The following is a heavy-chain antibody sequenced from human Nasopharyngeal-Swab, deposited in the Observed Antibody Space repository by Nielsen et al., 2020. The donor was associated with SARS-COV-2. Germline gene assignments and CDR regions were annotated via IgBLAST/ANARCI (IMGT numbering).Heavy chain of an antibody. CDR3: TSSGSYYGVDFFDY. Sequence: LSLTCAASGFTFSSYSMNWVRQAPGKGLEWVGRIKSKSDGGTTDYAAPVKGRFTISRDDSKNTLYLQMNSLKTEDTAVYYCTSSGSYYGVDFFDYWGQGTLVTVSS. D-gene: IGHD1-26*01. V-gene: IGHV3-15*01. CDR1: GFTFSSYS. J-gene: IGHJ4*02. CDR2: IKSKSDGGTT.